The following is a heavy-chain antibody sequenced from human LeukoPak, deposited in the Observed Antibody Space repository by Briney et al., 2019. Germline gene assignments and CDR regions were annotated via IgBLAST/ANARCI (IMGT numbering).Heavy chain of an antibody. CDR3: AKDEGSANWGGRN. J-gene: IGHJ4*02. CDR1: GFTFSSYA. D-gene: IGHD7-27*01. Sequence: GGSLRLSCAASGFTFSSYAMSWVRQAPGKGLEWVSAISGSGGSTYYADSVKDRFTISRDNSKNTLYLQMNSLRAEDTAVYYCAKDEGSANWGGRNGGQGTLVTVSS. V-gene: IGHV3-23*01. CDR2: ISGSGGST.